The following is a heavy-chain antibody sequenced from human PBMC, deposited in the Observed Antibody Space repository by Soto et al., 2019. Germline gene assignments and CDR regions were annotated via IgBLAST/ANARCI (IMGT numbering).Heavy chain of an antibody. J-gene: IGHJ3*02. V-gene: IGHV3-23*01. CDR3: AKEGSGWYRAFDI. D-gene: IGHD6-19*01. Sequence: GSLRLSCAASVFTVSSYAMSWVRQAPGKGLEWVSTISGSGGSTYYADSVKGRFTISRDNSKNTLYLQMNSLRAGDTAVYYCAKEGSGWYRAFDIWGQGTMVTV. CDR1: VFTVSSYA. CDR2: ISGSGGST.